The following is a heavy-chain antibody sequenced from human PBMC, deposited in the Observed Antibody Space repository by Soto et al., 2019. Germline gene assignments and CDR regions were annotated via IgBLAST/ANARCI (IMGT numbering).Heavy chain of an antibody. CDR1: GGTFSSYA. CDR3: ARNSGIAARPSADFDY. CDR2: IIPIFGTA. V-gene: IGHV1-69*13. Sequence: GASVKVSCKASGGTFSSYAISWVRQAPGQGLEWMGGIIPIFGTANYAQKFQGRVTITADESTSTAYMELSSLRSEDTAVYYCARNSGIAARPSADFDYWGQGTLVTVSS. D-gene: IGHD6-6*01. J-gene: IGHJ4*02.